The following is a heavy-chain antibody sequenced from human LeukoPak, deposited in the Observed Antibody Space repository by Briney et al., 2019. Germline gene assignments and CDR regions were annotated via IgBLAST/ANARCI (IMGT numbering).Heavy chain of an antibody. CDR3: ARRYSNSGICYFYDY. CDR2: VFQDGNT. J-gene: IGHJ4*02. V-gene: IGHV4-38-2*01. Sequence: SETLSLTCAVSSGNSWDWIQQPPGKGLEWIGSVFQDGNTYYNPSLKSRVIISLDTSKKQFSLKLISVTAADTAMYYCARRYSNSGICYFYDYWGQGPLVTVSP. D-gene: IGHD2-8*01. CDR1: SGNS.